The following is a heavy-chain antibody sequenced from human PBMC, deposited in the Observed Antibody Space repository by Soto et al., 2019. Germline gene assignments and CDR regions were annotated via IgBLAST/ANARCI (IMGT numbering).Heavy chain of an antibody. CDR2: ISYDGSNK. CDR3: ARDLAMTTVVRGYFDY. J-gene: IGHJ4*02. D-gene: IGHD4-17*01. V-gene: IGHV3-30-3*01. Sequence: QVQLVESGGGVVQPGRSLRLSCAASGFTFSSYAMHWVRQAPGKGLEWVAVISYDGSNKYYADSVKGRFTISRDNSKNTLYLQMNSLRAEDTAMYYCARDLAMTTVVRGYFDYWGQGTLVTVSS. CDR1: GFTFSSYA.